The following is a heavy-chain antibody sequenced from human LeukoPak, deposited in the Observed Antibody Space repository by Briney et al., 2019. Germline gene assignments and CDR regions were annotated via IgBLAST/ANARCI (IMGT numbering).Heavy chain of an antibody. D-gene: IGHD4-11*01. J-gene: IGHJ4*02. CDR3: TQTSKGDDY. CDR2: IRSKANSYAT. V-gene: IGHV3-73*01. CDR1: GFTFSGSA. Sequence: GGSLKLSCAASGFTFSGSAMHWVRQASGKGLEWVGRIRSKANSYATAYAASVKGRFTISRDDSKNTAYLQMNSLKTEDTAVYYCTQTSKGDDYWGQGTLVTVSS.